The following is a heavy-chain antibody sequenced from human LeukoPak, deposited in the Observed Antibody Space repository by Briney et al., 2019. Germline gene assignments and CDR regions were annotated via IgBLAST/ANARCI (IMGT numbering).Heavy chain of an antibody. V-gene: IGHV3-21*01. CDR2: IGSSSRSI. Sequence: GGSLRLSCAASGFTFSTYSMNWVRQAPGKGLEWVSSIGSSSRSIYYADSVKGRFTISRDNAKNSLYLQMNSLRAEDTAVYYCARGSPLDYWGQGTLVTVSS. CDR1: GFTFSTYS. CDR3: ARGSPLDY. J-gene: IGHJ4*02.